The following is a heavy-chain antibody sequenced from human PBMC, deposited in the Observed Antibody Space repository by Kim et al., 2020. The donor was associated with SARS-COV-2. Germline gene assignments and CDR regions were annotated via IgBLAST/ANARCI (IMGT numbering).Heavy chain of an antibody. CDR3: ARGGKEFSSYYAEGYYGLDV. Sequence: ASVKVSCKASGYTFTTFDINWVRQASGQGLEWMGWMNPDSGNTGSAQKFQGRVTMTRDTSISTAYMELSSLRFDDTAVYYCARGGKEFSSYYAEGYYGLDVWGHGTTVTVSS. J-gene: IGHJ6*02. V-gene: IGHV1-8*01. D-gene: IGHD1-26*01. CDR1: GYTFTTFD. CDR2: MNPDSGNT.